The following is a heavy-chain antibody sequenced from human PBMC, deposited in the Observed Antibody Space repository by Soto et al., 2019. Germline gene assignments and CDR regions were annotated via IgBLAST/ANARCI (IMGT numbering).Heavy chain of an antibody. CDR1: GFIVSSKY. V-gene: IGHV3-66*01. CDR2: IYSGGST. J-gene: IGHJ3*02. CDR3: ASSQYCSGGSCYLGAFDI. Sequence: GGSLRLSCAASGFIVSSKYMSWVRQAPGKGPEWVSVIYSGGSTYYADSVKGRFTSSRDNSKNTLYLQMNSLRAEDTAVYYFASSQYCSGGSCYLGAFDIWGQGTMVTVSS. D-gene: IGHD2-15*01.